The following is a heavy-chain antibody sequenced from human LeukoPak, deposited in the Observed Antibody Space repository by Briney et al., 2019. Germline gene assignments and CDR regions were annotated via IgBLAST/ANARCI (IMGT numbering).Heavy chain of an antibody. CDR2: INPNSGGT. D-gene: IGHD2-15*01. Sequence: GASVKVSCKASGYTFTGYYMHGVRQAPGQGLEWMGRINPNSGGTNYAQKFQGRVTMTRDTSNSTAYMELSRLRSDDTAVYYCARVEGWKSAIDYWGQGTLVTVSS. CDR3: ARVEGWKSAIDY. J-gene: IGHJ4*02. CDR1: GYTFTGYY. V-gene: IGHV1-2*06.